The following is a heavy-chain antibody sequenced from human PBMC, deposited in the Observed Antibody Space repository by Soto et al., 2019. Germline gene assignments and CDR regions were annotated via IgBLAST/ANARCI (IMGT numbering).Heavy chain of an antibody. J-gene: IGHJ6*03. Sequence: GGSLRLSCAASGFTFSSYAMSWVRQAPGKGLEWVSAISGSGGSTYYADSVKGRFTISRDNSKNTLYLQMNSLRAEDTAVYYCAKDGDFSGWYLVDYYYYMDVWGKGTTVTISS. D-gene: IGHD6-19*01. CDR2: ISGSGGST. V-gene: IGHV3-23*01. CDR3: AKDGDFSGWYLVDYYYYMDV. CDR1: GFTFSSYA.